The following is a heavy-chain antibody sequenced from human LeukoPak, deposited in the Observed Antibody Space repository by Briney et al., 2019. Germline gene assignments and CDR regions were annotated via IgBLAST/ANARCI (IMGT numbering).Heavy chain of an antibody. Sequence: ASVKVSYKASGYTFTTYYMHWVRQAPGQGLEWMGWINPNSGGTNYAQKFQGRVTMTRDTSISTAYMELSRLRSDDTAVYYCAREDSSSWYLDYWGQGTLVTVSS. D-gene: IGHD6-13*01. CDR1: GYTFTTYY. V-gene: IGHV1-2*02. J-gene: IGHJ4*02. CDR2: INPNSGGT. CDR3: AREDSSSWYLDY.